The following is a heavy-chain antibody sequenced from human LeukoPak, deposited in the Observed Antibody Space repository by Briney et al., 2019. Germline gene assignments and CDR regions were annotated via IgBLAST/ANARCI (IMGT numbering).Heavy chain of an antibody. CDR3: ARAKAASGQYIFDY. J-gene: IGHJ4*02. CDR1: GGSISTSSYY. CDR2: IGYSGST. V-gene: IGHV4-39*01. Sequence: SETLSLSCTVSGGSISTSSYYWGWIRQPPGKGLEWIGSIGYSGSTFYNPSLKSRVTISGDTSNSQFSLRLSSVTAADTAVYYCARAKAASGQYIFDYWGQGTLVTVSS. D-gene: IGHD6-13*01.